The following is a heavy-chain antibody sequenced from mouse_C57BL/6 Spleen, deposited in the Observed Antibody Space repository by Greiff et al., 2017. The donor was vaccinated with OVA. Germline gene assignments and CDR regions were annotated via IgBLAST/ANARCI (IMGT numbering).Heavy chain of an antibody. V-gene: IGHV1-80*01. CDR3: ARGGSNYGYFDV. D-gene: IGHD1-1*01. J-gene: IGHJ1*03. CDR1: GYAFSSYW. CDR2: IYPGDGDT. Sequence: QVQLKESGAELVKPGASVKISCKASGYAFSSYWMNWVKQRPGKGLEWIGQIYPGDGDTNYNGKFKGKATLTADKSSSTAYMQLSSLTSEDSAVYFCARGGSNYGYFDVWGTGTTVTVSS.